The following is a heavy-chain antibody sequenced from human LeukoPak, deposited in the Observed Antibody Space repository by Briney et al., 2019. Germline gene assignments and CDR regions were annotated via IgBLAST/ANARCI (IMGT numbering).Heavy chain of an antibody. CDR1: GGSVSGYY. V-gene: IGHV4-34*01. Sequence: SETPSLTCAVYGGSVSGYYWSWIRQPPGKGLEWIGEINHSGSTSYNPSLKSRVTISVDTSKNQFSLKLSSVTAADTAVYYCARGRGYSYSTQSDPRPFDYWGQGTLVTVSS. CDR3: ARGRGYSYSTQSDPRPFDY. D-gene: IGHD5-18*01. CDR2: INHSGST. J-gene: IGHJ4*02.